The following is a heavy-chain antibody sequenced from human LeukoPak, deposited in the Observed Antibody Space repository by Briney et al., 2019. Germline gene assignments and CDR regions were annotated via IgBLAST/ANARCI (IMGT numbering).Heavy chain of an antibody. D-gene: IGHD4-23*01. J-gene: IGHJ4*02. CDR2: IRYDGSNK. CDR1: GFTFSSYG. CDR3: ATDQPGHGGNSGYYFDY. Sequence: GGSLRLSCAASGFTFSSYGMHWVRQAPGKGLEWVAFIRYDGSNKYYADSVKGRFTISRDNSKNTLYLQMNSLRAEDTAVYYCATDQPGHGGNSGYYFDYWGQGTLVTVSS. V-gene: IGHV3-30*02.